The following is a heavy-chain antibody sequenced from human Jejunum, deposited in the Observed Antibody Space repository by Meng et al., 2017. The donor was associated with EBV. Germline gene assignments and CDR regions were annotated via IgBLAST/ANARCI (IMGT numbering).Heavy chain of an antibody. CDR1: GYTFTNYG. CDR2: ISAYNGNT. D-gene: IGHD2-15*01. Sequence: QVSLVESGDEVKEPGASVKVSWKASGYTFTNYGVSWVRQAPGQGLEWLGWISAYNGNTDYAQKLQGRVTKTTDTPTSTAYMELGSLRSDDTAVYYCTILSHCDGGICYSYDYRGQGTLVTVSS. V-gene: IGHV1-18*01. J-gene: IGHJ4*02. CDR3: TILSHCDGGICYSYDY.